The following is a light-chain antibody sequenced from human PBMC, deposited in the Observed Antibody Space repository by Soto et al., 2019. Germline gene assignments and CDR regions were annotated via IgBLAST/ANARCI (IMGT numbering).Light chain of an antibody. CDR1: QSITNY. CDR2: AAS. J-gene: IGKJ3*01. CDR3: QQSHNMPFT. V-gene: IGKV1-39*01. Sequence: DIQMTQSPSSLSASVGDRVTITCRASQSITNYLIWSPHKPGKAPNLLVYAASSLQSGVPSRFSGSGSGTDFTLTISSRQPEDLATYFCQQSHNMPFTFGPGTKVDIK.